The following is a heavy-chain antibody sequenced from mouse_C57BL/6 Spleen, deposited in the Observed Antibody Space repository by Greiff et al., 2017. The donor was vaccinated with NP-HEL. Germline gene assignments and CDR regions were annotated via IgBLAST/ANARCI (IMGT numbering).Heavy chain of an antibody. CDR2: IHPNSGST. V-gene: IGHV1-64*01. J-gene: IGHJ2*01. CDR1: GYTFTSYW. Sequence: QVQLKQPGAELVKPGASVKLSCKASGYTFTSYWMHWVKQRPGQGLEWIGMIHPNSGSTNYNEKFKSKATLTVDKSSSAAYMQLSSLTSEDSAVYYCARGGGTGNDFDYWGQGTTLTVSS. D-gene: IGHD4-1*01. CDR3: ARGGGTGNDFDY.